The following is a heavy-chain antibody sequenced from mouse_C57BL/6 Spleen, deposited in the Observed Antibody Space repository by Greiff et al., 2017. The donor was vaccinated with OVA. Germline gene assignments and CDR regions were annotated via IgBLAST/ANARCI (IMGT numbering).Heavy chain of an antibody. J-gene: IGHJ3*01. Sequence: QVQLKQPGAELVKPGASVKLSCKASGYTFTSYWMQWVKQRPGQGLEWIGEIDPSDSYTNYNQKFKGKATLTADKSSSTAYMQLSSLTSEDSAVYFCARSITTVVAREFAYWGQGTLVTVSA. CDR3: ARSITTVVAREFAY. V-gene: IGHV1-50*01. D-gene: IGHD1-1*01. CDR1: GYTFTSYW. CDR2: IDPSDSYT.